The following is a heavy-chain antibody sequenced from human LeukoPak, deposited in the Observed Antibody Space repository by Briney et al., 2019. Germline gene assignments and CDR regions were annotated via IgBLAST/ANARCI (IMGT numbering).Heavy chain of an antibody. CDR2: IYYSGST. Sequence: PSETLSLTCTVSGGSISSYYWSWIRQPPGKGLECIGYIYYSGSTNYNPSLKSRVTISVDTSKNQFSLKLSSVIAADTAVYYCARVRQWLDRTFDYWGQGTLVTVSS. CDR1: GGSISSYY. J-gene: IGHJ4*02. D-gene: IGHD6-19*01. CDR3: ARVRQWLDRTFDY. V-gene: IGHV4-59*01.